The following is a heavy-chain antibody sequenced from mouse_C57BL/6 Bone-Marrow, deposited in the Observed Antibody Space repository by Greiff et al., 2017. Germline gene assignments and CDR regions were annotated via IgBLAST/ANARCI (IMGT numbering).Heavy chain of an antibody. CDR3: TPPGYYFDY. D-gene: IGHD1-1*02. Sequence: VQLQQSGAELVRPGASVQLSCTASGFTINDDYMHWVKQRPEQGLEWIGWLDPAHGDTEYASQFQGKATITADTSSNTAYLQLSSLTSGDTAVYYGTPPGYYFDYWGQGTTLTGSS. V-gene: IGHV14-4*01. J-gene: IGHJ2*01. CDR2: LDPAHGDT. CDR1: GFTINDDY.